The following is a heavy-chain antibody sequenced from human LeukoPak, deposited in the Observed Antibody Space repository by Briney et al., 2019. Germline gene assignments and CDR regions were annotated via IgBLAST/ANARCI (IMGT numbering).Heavy chain of an antibody. V-gene: IGHV3-64*01. Sequence: GGSLRLSCAASGFTFSSYAMHWVRQAPGKGLEYVSAISSNGGSTYYANSVKGRFTISRDNSKKTLYLQMGSLRAEDMAVYYCARGRGVGATALDYWGQGTLVTVSS. CDR1: GFTFSSYA. D-gene: IGHD1-26*01. CDR2: ISSNGGST. CDR3: ARGRGVGATALDY. J-gene: IGHJ4*02.